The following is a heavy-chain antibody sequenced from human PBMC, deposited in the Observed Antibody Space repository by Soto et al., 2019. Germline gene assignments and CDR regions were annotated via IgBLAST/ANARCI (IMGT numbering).Heavy chain of an antibody. V-gene: IGHV3-53*01. CDR1: GFTVSSNY. CDR2: LWSAGLT. J-gene: IGHJ6*02. Sequence: PGGSLRLSCVASGFTVSSNYMTWVRQAPGKGLEWVSVLWSAGLTFYADSARGRFTISRDNSKNTLYLQMNSLQADDTAVYCCAKDLAPIYSSSLYYYGMDVWGQGTAVTVSS. D-gene: IGHD6-13*01. CDR3: AKDLAPIYSSSLYYYGMDV.